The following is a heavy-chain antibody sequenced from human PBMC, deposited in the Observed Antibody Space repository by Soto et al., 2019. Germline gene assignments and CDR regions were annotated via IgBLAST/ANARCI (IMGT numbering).Heavy chain of an antibody. V-gene: IGHV3-74*01. Sequence: EVQLVESGGGLVQPGGSLRLSCVASGFTFSNYWMYWVRQAPGKGLEWVSRISSDGSSTKNADFVKGRFTISRDNAKNTLYLQKNSLSVEDMAVYYCVRVTSVSQERMDVWGQGTTVTVSS. CDR3: VRVTSVSQERMDV. CDR2: ISSDGSST. D-gene: IGHD6-6*01. J-gene: IGHJ6*02. CDR1: GFTFSNYW.